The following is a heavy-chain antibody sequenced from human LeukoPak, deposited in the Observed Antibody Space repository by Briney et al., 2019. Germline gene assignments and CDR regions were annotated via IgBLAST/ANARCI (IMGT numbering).Heavy chain of an antibody. D-gene: IGHD6-19*01. J-gene: IGHJ6*04. CDR1: GFTFSSYG. V-gene: IGHV3-23*01. CDR3: AKEGGGSSGWYLDFYYYGMDV. Sequence: GGSLRLSCAASGFTFSSYGMSWVRQAPGKGLEWVSTISGSGGSTYYADSVKGRFTISRDNSKNRLYLQMNSLGAEDTAVYYCAKEGGGSSGWYLDFYYYGMDVWGKGTTVTVSS. CDR2: ISGSGGST.